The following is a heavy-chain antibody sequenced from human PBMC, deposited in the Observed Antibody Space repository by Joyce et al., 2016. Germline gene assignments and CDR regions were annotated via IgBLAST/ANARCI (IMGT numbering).Heavy chain of an antibody. V-gene: IGHV4-39*07. J-gene: IGHJ4*02. CDR3: AGDNAPMIGGY. D-gene: IGHD3-10*02. CDR1: NDSVSTNNFY. CDR2: ISYGGST. Sequence: QLQLQESGSGLVKPSETLSLICTVSNDSVSTNNFYWGWIRQPPGKGLEWIGSISYGGSTYYNPSLKRRVTISVDTSQNQFSLKVKSVTAADTAVYYCAGDNAPMIGGYWGQGTLVTVSS.